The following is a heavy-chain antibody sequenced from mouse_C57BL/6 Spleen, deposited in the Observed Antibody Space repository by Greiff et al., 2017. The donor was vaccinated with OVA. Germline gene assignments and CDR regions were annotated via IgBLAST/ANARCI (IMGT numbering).Heavy chain of an antibody. J-gene: IGHJ2*01. D-gene: IGHD4-1*01. CDR2: IYPRSGNT. Sequence: VQLQQSGAELARPGASVKLSCKASGYTFTSYGISWVKQRTGQGLEWIGEIYPRSGNTYYNEKFKGKATLTADKSSSTAYMELRSLTSEDSAVYFCARGTGGYWGQGTTLTVAS. V-gene: IGHV1-81*01. CDR1: GYTFTSYG. CDR3: ARGTGGY.